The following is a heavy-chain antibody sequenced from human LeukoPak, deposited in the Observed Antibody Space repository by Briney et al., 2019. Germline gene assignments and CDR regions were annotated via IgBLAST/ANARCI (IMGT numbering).Heavy chain of an antibody. CDR1: GFTFDDYA. V-gene: IGHV3-9*01. CDR2: ISWNSGSI. Sequence: GGSLRLSCAASGFTFDDYAMHWVRQAPGRGLEWVSGISWNSGSIGYADSVKGRFTISRDNAKNSLYLQMNSLRAEDTALYYCARDKEEGATKFDYWGQGTLVTVSS. D-gene: IGHD1-26*01. J-gene: IGHJ4*02. CDR3: ARDKEEGATKFDY.